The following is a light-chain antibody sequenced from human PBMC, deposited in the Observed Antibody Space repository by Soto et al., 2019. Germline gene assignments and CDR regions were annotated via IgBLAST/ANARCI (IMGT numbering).Light chain of an antibody. CDR2: DVS. Sequence: QSVLTQPASVSGSPGQSITISCTGTSSDVGGYNYVSWYQQHPGKAPKLMIYDVSNRPSGVSNRFSGSKSGSTASLTISGLQAEDEADYYCSSYTSSSTLEGVFGTGTKVTVL. J-gene: IGLJ1*01. CDR3: SSYTSSSTLEGV. V-gene: IGLV2-14*01. CDR1: SSDVGGYNY.